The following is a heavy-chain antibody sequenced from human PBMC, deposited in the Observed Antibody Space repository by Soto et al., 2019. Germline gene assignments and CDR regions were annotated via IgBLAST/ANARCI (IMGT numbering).Heavy chain of an antibody. J-gene: IGHJ6*02. CDR2: ISAGAVAT. D-gene: IGHD6-13*01. CDR3: ASQGIAAHYYYYYGMDV. Sequence: ALRLSCAASGFTFSSYAMSWVRQAPGKGLEWVSAISAGAVATNYADSVKGRFTISRDNSKNTLYLQMNSLRAEDTAVYYCASQGIAAHYYYYYGMDVWGQGTTVTVSS. CDR1: GFTFSSYA. V-gene: IGHV3-23*01.